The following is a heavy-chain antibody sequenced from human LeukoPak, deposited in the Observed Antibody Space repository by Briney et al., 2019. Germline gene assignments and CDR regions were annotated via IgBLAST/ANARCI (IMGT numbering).Heavy chain of an antibody. V-gene: IGHV4-39*07. J-gene: IGHJ3*02. Sequence: SETLSLTCTVSGGSISSSSYYWGWIRQPPGKGLEWIGSIYYSGSTYYNPSLKSRVTISVDTSKNQFSLKLSSVTAADTAVYYCARDRHLGQLTPFDIWGQGTMVTVSS. CDR2: IYYSGST. D-gene: IGHD5-18*01. CDR3: ARDRHLGQLTPFDI. CDR1: GGSISSSSYY.